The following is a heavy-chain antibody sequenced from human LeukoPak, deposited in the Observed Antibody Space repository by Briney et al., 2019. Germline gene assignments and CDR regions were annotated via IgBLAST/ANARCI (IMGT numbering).Heavy chain of an antibody. CDR1: GFTVSSNY. CDR3: ATELYAKLQAFDY. J-gene: IGHJ4*02. CDR2: IYSGGST. V-gene: IGHV3-66*01. D-gene: IGHD3-3*01. Sequence: GGSLRLSCAASGFTVSSNYMSWVRQAPGKGLEWVSVIYSGGSTYYADSVKGRFTISRDNSKNTLYLQMNSLRAEDTAVYYCATELYAKLQAFDYWGQGTLVTVSS.